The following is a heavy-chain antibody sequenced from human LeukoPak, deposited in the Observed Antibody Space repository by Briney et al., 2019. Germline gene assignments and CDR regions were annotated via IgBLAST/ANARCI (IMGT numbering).Heavy chain of an antibody. CDR2: INPSGGST. J-gene: IGHJ5*02. CDR1: GYTFTSYY. CDR3: ARDGPATATTANGGFDP. D-gene: IGHD1-26*01. V-gene: IGHV1-46*01. Sequence: GASVKVSCKASGYTFTSYYMHWVRQAPGQGLEWMGIINPSGGSTSYAQKFQDRVTMTRDTSTSTVYMELSSLRSEDTAVYYCARDGPATATTANGGFDPWGQGTLVTVSS.